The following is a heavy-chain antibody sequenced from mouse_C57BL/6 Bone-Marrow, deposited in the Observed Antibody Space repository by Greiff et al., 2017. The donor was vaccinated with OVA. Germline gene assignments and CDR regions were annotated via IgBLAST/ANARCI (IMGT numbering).Heavy chain of an antibody. CDR3: ARGGYSYAMDY. CDR2: IYPGSGST. CDR1: GYTFTSYW. V-gene: IGHV1-55*01. J-gene: IGHJ4*01. Sequence: QVQLQQSGAELVKPGASVTMSCKASGYTFTSYWITWVKQRPGQGLEWIGDIYPGSGSTNYNEKFKSKATLTVDTSSSTAYMQLSSLTSEDSAVYYCARGGYSYAMDYWGQGTSVTVSS. D-gene: IGHD2-3*01.